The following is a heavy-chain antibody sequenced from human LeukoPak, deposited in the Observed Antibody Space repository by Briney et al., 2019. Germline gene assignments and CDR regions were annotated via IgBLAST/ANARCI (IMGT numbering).Heavy chain of an antibody. D-gene: IGHD2-2*01. CDR3: ARVSVPAAPYDMDV. CDR1: GGSISSYY. V-gene: IGHV4-4*07. J-gene: IGHJ6*02. CDR2: IYTSGST. Sequence: KASETLSLTCTVAGGSISSYYWGWIRQPAGEGLEWIGRIYTSGSTNYHPSLKSRVTMSVDTSKNQFSLKLSSVTAADTAVYYCARVSVPAAPYDMDVWGQGTTVTVSS.